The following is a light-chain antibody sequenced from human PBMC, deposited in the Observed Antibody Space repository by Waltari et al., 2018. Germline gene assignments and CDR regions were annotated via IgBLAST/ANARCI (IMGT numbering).Light chain of an antibody. J-gene: IGLJ2*01. CDR3: CSYAGNNTLI. CDR1: SSDVGGYNY. Sequence: QSALTQPPSASGSPGQSVTLSCTGTSSDVGGYNYVSWYQQQPGKAPKLMLSEVNKRPSGVPDRFSGSKSGNTASLTVSGLQTEDEADYFCCSYAGNNTLIFGGGTKLTVL. CDR2: EVN. V-gene: IGLV2-8*01.